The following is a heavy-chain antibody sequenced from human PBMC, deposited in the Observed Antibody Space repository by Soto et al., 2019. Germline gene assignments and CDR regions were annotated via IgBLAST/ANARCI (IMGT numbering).Heavy chain of an antibody. J-gene: IGHJ5*02. V-gene: IGHV3-48*03. CDR3: TRAAWFPYWAFS. CDR2: ISSSGSTA. Sequence: EVQLVESGGGLVQPGGSLRLSCAASGFNFSRFELHWFRQSPGKGLEWLSYISSSGSTAYYSSSVEGRFTISRDNANNSVYLQMASLRAEETALYYCTRAAWFPYWAFSWGQGYLVTVSS. CDR1: GFNFSRFE. D-gene: IGHD2-8*02.